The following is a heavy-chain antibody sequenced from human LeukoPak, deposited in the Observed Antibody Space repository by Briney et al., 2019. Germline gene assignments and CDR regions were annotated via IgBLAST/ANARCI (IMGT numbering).Heavy chain of an antibody. J-gene: IGHJ4*02. CDR3: AKDRGLWFGELYRRPDY. Sequence: GGCLRLSCAASGFTFSSYGMHWVRQAPGKGPEWVAVISYDGSDKYYADSVKGRFTISRDNSRNTLYLQMNSLRAEDTAVYYCAKDRGLWFGELYRRPDYWGQGTLVTVSS. CDR2: ISYDGSDK. CDR1: GFTFSSYG. D-gene: IGHD3-10*01. V-gene: IGHV3-30*18.